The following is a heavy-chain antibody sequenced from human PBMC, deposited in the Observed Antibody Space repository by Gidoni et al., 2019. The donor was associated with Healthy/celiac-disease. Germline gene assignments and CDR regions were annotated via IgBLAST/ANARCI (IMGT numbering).Heavy chain of an antibody. Sequence: QVQLQESVPGLVKPSATLSLTCTVSGGSISSYYWSWIRQPAGKGLEWIGRIYTSGSTNYNPSLKSRVTMSVDTSKNQFSLKLSSVTAADTAVYYCAREGYCSSTSCYNDAFDIWGQGTMVTVSS. CDR1: GGSISSYY. CDR3: AREGYCSSTSCYNDAFDI. V-gene: IGHV4-4*07. CDR2: IYTSGST. D-gene: IGHD2-2*02. J-gene: IGHJ3*02.